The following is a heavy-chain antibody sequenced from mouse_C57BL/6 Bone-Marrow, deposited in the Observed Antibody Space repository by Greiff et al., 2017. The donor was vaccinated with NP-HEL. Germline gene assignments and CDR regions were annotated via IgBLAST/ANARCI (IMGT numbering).Heavy chain of an antibody. J-gene: IGHJ2*01. CDR2: IYPGSGNT. CDR3: AGYGSSSRFDY. Sequence: QVQLQQSGAELVRPGASVKLSCKASGYTFTDYYINWVKQRPGQGLEWIARIYPGSGNTYYNEKFKGKATLTAEKSSSTAYMQLSSLTSEDSAVYFCAGYGSSSRFDYWGQGATLTVSS. CDR1: GYTFTDYY. V-gene: IGHV1-76*01. D-gene: IGHD1-1*01.